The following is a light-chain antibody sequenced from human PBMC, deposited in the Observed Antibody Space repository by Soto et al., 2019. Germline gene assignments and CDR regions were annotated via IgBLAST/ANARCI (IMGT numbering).Light chain of an antibody. J-gene: IGLJ2*01. CDR1: SSDVGGYDY. V-gene: IGLV2-11*01. CDR3: CSYAGSYILI. Sequence: QSALTQPRSLSGSPGQSVTISCTGTSSDVGGYDYVSWYQQHPGKVPKLMIFDVSKRPSGVPDRFSGSKSGNTASLTISGPQAEDEADYHCCSYAGSYILIFGGGTKLTVL. CDR2: DVS.